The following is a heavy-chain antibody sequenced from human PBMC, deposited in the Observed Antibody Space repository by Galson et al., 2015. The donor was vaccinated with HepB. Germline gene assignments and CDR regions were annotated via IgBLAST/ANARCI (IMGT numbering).Heavy chain of an antibody. CDR1: GYTFTNYY. CDR3: ARAPTKCRRADCSYEALDY. J-gene: IGHJ4*02. V-gene: IGHV1-46*01. CDR2: INPRGGRT. Sequence: SVKVSCKASGYTFTNYYMNWVRQAPGQGLEWMGVINPRGGRTTYTQNFQGRVTMTRDTSTSTVYMELSSLKTEDTAVYYCARAPTKCRRADCSYEALDYWGQGTLVTVSS. D-gene: IGHD2-21*02.